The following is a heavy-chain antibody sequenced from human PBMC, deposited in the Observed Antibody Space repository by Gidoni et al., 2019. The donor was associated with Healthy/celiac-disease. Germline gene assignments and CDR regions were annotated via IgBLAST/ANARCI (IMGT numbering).Heavy chain of an antibody. CDR1: GLPFSSYA. D-gene: IGHD2-15*01. V-gene: IGHV3-23*01. J-gene: IGHJ4*02. Sequence: EVQLLESGGGLVQPGGSLSLACAASGLPFSSYAMSWVRQAPGKGLEWVSAISGSGGSTYYADSVKGRFTISRDNSKNTLYLQMNSLRAEDTAVYYCAKVRAPCSGGSCPNEPFDYWGQGTLVTVSS. CDR2: ISGSGGST. CDR3: AKVRAPCSGGSCPNEPFDY.